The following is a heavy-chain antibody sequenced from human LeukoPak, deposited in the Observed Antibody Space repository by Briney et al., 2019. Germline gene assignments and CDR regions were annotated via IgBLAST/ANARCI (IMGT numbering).Heavy chain of an antibody. CDR1: GYTFTSFG. CDR2: ISAYNGNT. CDR3: ARGAYYDSSGLDY. D-gene: IGHD3-22*01. J-gene: IGHJ4*02. Sequence: ASVKVSCKASGYTFTSFGISWVRQAPGQGLEWMGWISAYNGNTNYAQKLQGRVTMTTDTSTTTASMDLRSLRSDDTAVYYCARGAYYDSSGLDYWGQGTLVTVSS. V-gene: IGHV1-18*01.